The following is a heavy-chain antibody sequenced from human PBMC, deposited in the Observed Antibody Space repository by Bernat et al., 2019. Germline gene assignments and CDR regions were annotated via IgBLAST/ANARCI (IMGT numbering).Heavy chain of an antibody. CDR2: IYTGVST. V-gene: IGHV3-53*02. CDR1: GFTVSSNY. Sequence: EVQLVETGGGLIQPGGSLRLSCAASGFTVSSNYMSWVRQAPGKGLEWVSVIYTGVSTYYADSVKGRFTISRDNSKNTLYLQMNSLRAEDTAVYYCARDKGDYLKENYYYYYMDVWGKGTTVTVSS. CDR3: ARDKGDYLKENYYYYYMDV. J-gene: IGHJ6*03. D-gene: IGHD4-17*01.